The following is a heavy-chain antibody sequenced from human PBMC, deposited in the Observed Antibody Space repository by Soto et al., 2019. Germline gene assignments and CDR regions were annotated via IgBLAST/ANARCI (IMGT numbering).Heavy chain of an antibody. CDR2: ISYDGSNK. CDR3: PNTRPGSSGYYLNHFDY. V-gene: IGHV3-30*18. D-gene: IGHD3-22*01. Sequence: PGGSLRLSCAASGFTFSSYGMHWVRQAPGKGLEWVAVISYDGSNKYYADSVKGRFTISRDNSKNTLYLQMNSLRAEDTAVYYCPNTRPGSSGYYLNHFDYWGQGTLVTVSS. CDR1: GFTFSSYG. J-gene: IGHJ4*02.